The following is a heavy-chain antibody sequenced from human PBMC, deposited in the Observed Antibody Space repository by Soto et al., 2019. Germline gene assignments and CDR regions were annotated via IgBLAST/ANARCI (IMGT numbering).Heavy chain of an antibody. CDR1: GGSFSGYY. Sequence: PSETLSLTCAVYGGSFSGYYWSWIRQPPGKGLEWIGEINHSGSTNYNPSLKSRVTISVDTSKNQFSLKLSSVTAADTAVYYCARGAPGYDFWSDLNWFDTWGQGTLVTVSS. V-gene: IGHV4-34*01. J-gene: IGHJ5*02. D-gene: IGHD3-3*01. CDR2: INHSGST. CDR3: ARGAPGYDFWSDLNWFDT.